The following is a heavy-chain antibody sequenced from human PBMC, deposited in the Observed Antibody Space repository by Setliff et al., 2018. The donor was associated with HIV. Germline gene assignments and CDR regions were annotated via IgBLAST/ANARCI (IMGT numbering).Heavy chain of an antibody. CDR2: INPKSDGT. J-gene: IGHJ6*03. CDR3: ASRSYGSSDYYYYMDV. D-gene: IGHD5-18*01. V-gene: IGHV1-2*02. Sequence: GASVKVSCKASGYSFTDYYIHWVRQAPGQGLEWMGWINPKSDGTNYAQKLQGRVTMTTDTSTSTAYMELRSLRSDDTAVYYCASRSYGSSDYYYYMDVWGKGTTVTVSS. CDR1: GYSFTDYY.